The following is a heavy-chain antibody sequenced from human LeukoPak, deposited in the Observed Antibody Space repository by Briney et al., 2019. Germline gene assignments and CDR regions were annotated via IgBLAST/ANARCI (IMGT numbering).Heavy chain of an antibody. CDR1: GFTFSTYA. CDR2: ISGRGDST. D-gene: IGHD3-16*01. Sequence: GGSLRLSCAASGFTFSTYAMSWVRQAPGKGLEWVSAISGRGDSTYYADSVKGQFTISGDYSKNTLYLQMNSLRAEDTAVYYCARDLGTYYYYGMDVWSQGTTVTVSS. CDR3: ARDLGTYYYYGMDV. V-gene: IGHV3-23*01. J-gene: IGHJ6*02.